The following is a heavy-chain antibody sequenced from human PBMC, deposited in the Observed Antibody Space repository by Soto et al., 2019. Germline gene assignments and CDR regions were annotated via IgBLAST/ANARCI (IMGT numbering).Heavy chain of an antibody. Sequence: GGSLRLSCAASGFTVSRDYMSWVRQAPGKGLEWVSVIYTGGSTYYADSVKGRFTFSRDNSKNTLYLQMNSLRAEDTAVYYCAKETTVTLPLGFDYWGQGTLVTVSS. CDR2: IYTGGST. CDR3: AKETTVTLPLGFDY. D-gene: IGHD4-17*01. J-gene: IGHJ4*02. CDR1: GFTVSRDY. V-gene: IGHV3-53*01.